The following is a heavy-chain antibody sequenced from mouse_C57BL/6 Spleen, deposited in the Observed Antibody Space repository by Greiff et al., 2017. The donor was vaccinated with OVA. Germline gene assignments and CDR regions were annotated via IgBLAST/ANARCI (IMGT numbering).Heavy chain of an antibody. J-gene: IGHJ4*01. CDR2: FHPYNDDT. Sequence: QVQLQQSGAELVKPGASVKMSCKASGYTFTTYPIEWMKQNHGKSLEWIGNFHPYNDDTKYNEKFKGKATLTVEKSSSTAYLELSRLTTDVAAVYSGARGAYSNSYYYAMDYWGQGTSVTVAS. D-gene: IGHD2-5*01. V-gene: IGHV1-47*01. CDR1: GYTFTTYP. CDR3: ARGAYSNSYYYAMDY.